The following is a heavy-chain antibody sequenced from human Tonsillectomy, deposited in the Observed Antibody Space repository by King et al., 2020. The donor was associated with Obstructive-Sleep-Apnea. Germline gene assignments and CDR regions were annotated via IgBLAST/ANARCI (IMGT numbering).Heavy chain of an antibody. J-gene: IGHJ4*02. CDR2: ISGSGGDT. V-gene: IGHV3-23*04. Sequence: VQLVESGGGLVQPGGSLTLSCAVSEFTFSSYAMNWVRQAPGKGLEWVSAISGSGGDTYYADSVEGRFTTSRDNSRNTLYLQMDSLRVEDTAVYYCAKLGTPDHWGQGTLVTVSS. CDR3: AKLGTPDH. CDR1: EFTFSSYA.